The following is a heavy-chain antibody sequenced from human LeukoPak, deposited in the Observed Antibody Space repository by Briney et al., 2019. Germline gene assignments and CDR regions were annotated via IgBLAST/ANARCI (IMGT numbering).Heavy chain of an antibody. CDR3: AIPYGDYDTKTYYYYYGMDV. CDR2: INPNSGGT. J-gene: IGHJ6*02. V-gene: IGHV1-2*06. D-gene: IGHD4-17*01. Sequence: ASVKVSCKASGYTFTGYYMHWVRQAPGQGLEWMGRINPNSGGTSYAQKFQGRVTMTRDTSISTAYMELSRLRSDDTAVYYCAIPYGDYDTKTYYYYYGMDVWGQGTTVTVSS. CDR1: GYTFTGYY.